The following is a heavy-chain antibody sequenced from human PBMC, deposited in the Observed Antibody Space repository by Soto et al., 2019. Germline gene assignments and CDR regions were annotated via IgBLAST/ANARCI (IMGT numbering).Heavy chain of an antibody. CDR3: ARPIAADGPGCAFAI. V-gene: IGHV1-69*02. J-gene: IGHJ3*02. D-gene: IGHD6-13*01. Sequence: VQLVQSGAEVKKPGSSVKVSCKASGGTFSSCTISWVRQAPGQGLEWMGRILPILGIANCEQKFQGRVTIXXDXSXIRAYMELSSLSSEDTAVYYCARPIAADGPGCAFAIWGQGTMVTVSS. CDR2: ILPILGIA. CDR1: GGTFSSCT.